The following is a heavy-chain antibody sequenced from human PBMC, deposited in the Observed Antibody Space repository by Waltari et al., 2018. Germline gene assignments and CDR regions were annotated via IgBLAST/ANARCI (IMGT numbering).Heavy chain of an antibody. CDR1: GYSFTSYY. V-gene: IGHV1-46*01. Sequence: QVQLVQSGAAVQKPGASVTVSCKASGYSFTSYYMHWVREAPGQGLGWMRITNPSGGSTSYAQKFQGRVTMTRDTSTSTVYMEVGSLGSEDTAVDYCAREDTVTPEYLFDYWGQGTLVTVSS. CDR3: AREDTVTPEYLFDY. J-gene: IGHJ4*02. D-gene: IGHD4-17*01. CDR2: TNPSGGST.